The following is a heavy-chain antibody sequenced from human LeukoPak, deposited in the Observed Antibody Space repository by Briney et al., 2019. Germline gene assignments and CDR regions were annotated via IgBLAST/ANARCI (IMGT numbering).Heavy chain of an antibody. J-gene: IGHJ4*02. D-gene: IGHD5-12*01. CDR2: ISYDGKNI. V-gene: IGHV3-33*01. CDR3: ARTYSRESGYDFVFHY. Sequence: GGSLGLSCAASGFTFSSYGMHWVRQAPGKGLEWVAAISYDGKNIHYVDSVKGRFTISRDSSKSTVYLQMNSLRAEDTAVYYCARTYSRESGYDFVFHYWGQGTLVTVSS. CDR1: GFTFSSYG.